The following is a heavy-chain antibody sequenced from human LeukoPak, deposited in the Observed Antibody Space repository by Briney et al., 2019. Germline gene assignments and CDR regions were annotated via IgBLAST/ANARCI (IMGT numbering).Heavy chain of an antibody. J-gene: IGHJ4*02. Sequence: SETLSLTCTVSGGSISSYYWSWIRQPPGKGLEWIGSIYHSGSTYYNPSLKSRVTISVDTSKNQFSLKLSSVTAADTAVYYCARDFGSGYDYWGQGTLVTVSS. CDR1: GGSISSYY. V-gene: IGHV4-38-2*02. CDR2: IYHSGST. CDR3: ARDFGSGYDY. D-gene: IGHD1-26*01.